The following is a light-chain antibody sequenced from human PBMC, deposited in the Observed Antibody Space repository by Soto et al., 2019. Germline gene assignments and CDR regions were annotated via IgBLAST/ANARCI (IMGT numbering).Light chain of an antibody. CDR2: DAS. J-gene: IGKJ5*01. Sequence: EMVMTQSPAILSVSPGESATLSCRASQSVNSNYLAWSPQHPGQPPRLLIYDASNRATGIPARFSGSGSGTDFTLTISSLEPEDFAVYYCQPRSNWPPITFGQGTRLEIK. CDR1: QSVNSNY. CDR3: QPRSNWPPIT. V-gene: IGKV3-11*01.